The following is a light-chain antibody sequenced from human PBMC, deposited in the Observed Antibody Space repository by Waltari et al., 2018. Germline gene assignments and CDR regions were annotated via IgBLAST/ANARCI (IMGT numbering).Light chain of an antibody. J-gene: IGKJ2*01. CDR3: QQYNNWPYT. Sequence: EIVMTQSPATLSVSPGERATLSCRASQSVSSNLAWYQQKPAQAPRLLIYGASTRAPGIPARFSAGGSGTEFTLTISSLQSEDFAVYYCQQYNNWPYTFGQGTKLEIK. CDR2: GAS. V-gene: IGKV3-15*01. CDR1: QSVSSN.